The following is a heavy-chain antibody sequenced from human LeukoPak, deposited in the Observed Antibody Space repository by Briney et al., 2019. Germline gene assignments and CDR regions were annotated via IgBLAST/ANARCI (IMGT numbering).Heavy chain of an antibody. CDR1: GFTFRSYG. CDR2: IYSSGST. D-gene: IGHD3-9*01. J-gene: IGHJ4*02. V-gene: IGHV3-53*01. Sequence: GGSLRLSCAASGFTFRSYGMDWVRQAPGKGLEWVSVIYSSGSTYYADSVKGRFTISRDTSENTVYLQMKSLRADDTAVYYCARRQDDSPLGYWGQGTLVTVSS. CDR3: ARRQDDSPLGY.